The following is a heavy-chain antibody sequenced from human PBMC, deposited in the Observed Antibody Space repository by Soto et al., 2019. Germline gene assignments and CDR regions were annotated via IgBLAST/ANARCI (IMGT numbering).Heavy chain of an antibody. J-gene: IGHJ6*01. V-gene: IGHV1-69*01. Sequence: QVLLVQSVPEVKKPGSSVKVSCKASGGTFNNYAINWVRQAPGKGLEWMGGIIPTFGTGNHAQKFQGRGKITAHGTTTGDYMEPNIPPSEDTAIYYSAGFDGPLFWGGLFSPYEIDGWGQWSAVNVS. D-gene: IGHD3-16*01. CDR2: IIPTFGTG. CDR3: AGFDGPLFWGGLFSPYEIDG. CDR1: GGTFNNYA.